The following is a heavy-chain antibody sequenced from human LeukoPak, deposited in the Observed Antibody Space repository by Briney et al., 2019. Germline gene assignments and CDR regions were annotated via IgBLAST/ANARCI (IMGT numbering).Heavy chain of an antibody. CDR1: GFSFTSYG. D-gene: IGHD4-17*01. Sequence: PGRSLRLSCAASGFSFTSYGMHWVRQAPGKGLEWVAILWYGGSNTYYADSVKGRFTISRDNSKNTLYLQMNSLRAEDTAVYYCARDRYGDYAFDYWGQGTLVTVSS. CDR2: LWYGGSNT. V-gene: IGHV3-33*01. CDR3: ARDRYGDYAFDY. J-gene: IGHJ4*02.